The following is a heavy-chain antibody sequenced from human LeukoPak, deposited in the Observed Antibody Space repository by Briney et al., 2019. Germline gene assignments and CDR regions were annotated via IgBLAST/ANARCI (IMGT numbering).Heavy chain of an antibody. Sequence: GGSLRLSCAASGFTFSIYAMSWVRQAPGKGLGWVSAISGSGGGTYYADSVKGRFTISRDNSKNTLYLQMNGLRAEDTAVYYCARFTFGVVIAWGQGTLVTVSS. V-gene: IGHV3-23*01. CDR3: ARFTFGVVIA. CDR2: ISGSGGGT. J-gene: IGHJ5*02. CDR1: GFTFSIYA. D-gene: IGHD3-16*02.